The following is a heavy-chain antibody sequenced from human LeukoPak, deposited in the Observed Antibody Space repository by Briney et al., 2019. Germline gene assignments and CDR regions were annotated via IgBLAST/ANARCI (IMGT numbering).Heavy chain of an antibody. J-gene: IGHJ4*02. CDR2: ISFDGSTK. D-gene: IGHD5-18*01. CDR1: GFTFSSFR. Sequence: PGGSLRLSCAASGFTFSSFRMPWVRQAPGKGLEWMAAISFDGSTKYYAESVKGQFTISRDNSRDTLYLQMKSLRAEDTAVYYCARDERGYTYGLSDYWGQGTLVTVSS. CDR3: ARDERGYTYGLSDY. V-gene: IGHV3-30*04.